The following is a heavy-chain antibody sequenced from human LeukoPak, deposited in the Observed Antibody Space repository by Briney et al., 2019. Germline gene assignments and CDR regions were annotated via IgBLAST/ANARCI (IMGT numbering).Heavy chain of an antibody. CDR3: ARDPYDFWSGYSFDY. CDR1: GYTFTSYG. CDR2: ISAYNGNT. Sequence: ASVKVSCKASGYTFTSYGISWVRQAPGQGLEWMGWISAYNGNTSYAQKLQGRVTMTTDTSTSTAYMELRSLRSDDTAVYYCARDPYDFWSGYSFDYWGQGTLVTVSS. D-gene: IGHD3-3*01. J-gene: IGHJ4*02. V-gene: IGHV1-18*01.